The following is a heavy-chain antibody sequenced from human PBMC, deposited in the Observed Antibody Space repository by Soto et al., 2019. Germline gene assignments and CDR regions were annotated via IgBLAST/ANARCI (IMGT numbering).Heavy chain of an antibody. V-gene: IGHV4-34*01. Sequence: PSEALSLTCAVYGGSFIGYYWSWIRQPPWKGLEWIGEINHSGSTNYNPSLKSRVTISVDTSKNQFSLKLSSVTAADTAVYYCARVGAYYDFWSGYKDWFDPWGQGTLVTVSS. D-gene: IGHD3-3*01. CDR3: ARVGAYYDFWSGYKDWFDP. CDR2: INHSGST. J-gene: IGHJ5*02. CDR1: GGSFIGYY.